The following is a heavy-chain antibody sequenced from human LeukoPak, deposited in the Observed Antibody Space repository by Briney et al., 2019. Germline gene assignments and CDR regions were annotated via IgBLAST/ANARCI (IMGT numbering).Heavy chain of an antibody. CDR2: ISSSSSTI. J-gene: IGHJ4*02. CDR1: GFSFSRAW. V-gene: IGHV3-48*04. CDR3: ARALIGYYFDY. Sequence: GGSLRLSCAASGFSFSRAWMSWVRQAPGKGLEWVSYISSSSSTIYYADSVKGRFTISRDNSKNSLYLQMNSLRAEDTAVYYCARALIGYYFDYWGQGTLVTVSS. D-gene: IGHD2-8*01.